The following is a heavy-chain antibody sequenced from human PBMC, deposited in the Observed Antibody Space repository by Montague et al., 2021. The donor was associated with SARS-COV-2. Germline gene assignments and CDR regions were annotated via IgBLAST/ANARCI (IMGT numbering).Heavy chain of an antibody. V-gene: IGHV3-23*01. CDR3: AKQPGAGAVVYWYFDL. Sequence: SLRLSCAASGFAFTNLAMLGVRQPPGKGREWVSSIFGSVLGPSYANPVKGQFTISRDNSRNTVYLQMNSLRSEDTAKYYCAKQPGAGAVVYWYFDLWGRGTVVSVSS. CDR1: GFAFTNLA. J-gene: IGHJ2*01. D-gene: IGHD6-19*01. CDR2: IFGSVLGP.